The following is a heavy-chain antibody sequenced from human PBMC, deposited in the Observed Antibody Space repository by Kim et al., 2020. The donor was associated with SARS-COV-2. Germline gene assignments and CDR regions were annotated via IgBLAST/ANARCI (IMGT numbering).Heavy chain of an antibody. V-gene: IGHV1-18*04. CDR3: ARVERTYYRWFDP. CDR2: ISAYNGHT. J-gene: IGHJ5*02. Sequence: ASVKVSCKASGYTFSNYGITWVRQAPGQGLEWMGWISAYNGHTDFAQNLQGRVTMTTDTSTSTAYMELTSLRSDDTAVYYCARVERTYYRWFDPWGQGTLVTVSS. D-gene: IGHD1-26*01. CDR1: GYTFSNYG.